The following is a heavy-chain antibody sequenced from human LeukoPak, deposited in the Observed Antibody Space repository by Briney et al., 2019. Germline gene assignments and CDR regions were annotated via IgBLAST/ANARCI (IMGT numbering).Heavy chain of an antibody. J-gene: IGHJ4*02. V-gene: IGHV3-66*01. CDR1: GFTFSDYY. CDR3: ASLNYDSTGYHGPVDY. Sequence: GGSLRLSCAASGFTFSDYYMSWIRQAPGKGLEWVSTLYIDGSTYYADAVKGRFTTSRDNFKNTLYLQMNRLRDEDTAVYYCASLNYDSTGYHGPVDYWGQGTLVTVSS. D-gene: IGHD3-22*01. CDR2: LYIDGST.